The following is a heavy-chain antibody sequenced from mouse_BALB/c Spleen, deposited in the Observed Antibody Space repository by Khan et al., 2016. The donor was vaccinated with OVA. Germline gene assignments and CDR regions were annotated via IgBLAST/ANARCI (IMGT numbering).Heavy chain of an antibody. CDR3: ARGGYDWFAY. Sequence: VQLKQSGAELVKPGASVKLSCTASGFNIRDTYMHWVKQRPEQGLEWIGRIDPANGNIKNDPKFQGQATITSDTFSNTAYLQLLSLTSEDTAVYYCARGGYDWFAYWGQGTLVTVAA. D-gene: IGHD2-14*01. J-gene: IGHJ3*01. V-gene: IGHV14-3*02. CDR2: IDPANGNI. CDR1: GFNIRDTY.